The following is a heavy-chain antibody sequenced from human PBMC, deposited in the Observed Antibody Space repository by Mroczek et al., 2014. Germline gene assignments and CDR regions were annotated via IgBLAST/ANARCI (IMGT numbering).Heavy chain of an antibody. CDR2: IIPILGIA. V-gene: IGHV1-69*02. Sequence: QVQLVESGAEVKKPGSSVKVSCKASGGTFSSYTISWVRQAPGQGLEWMGRIIPILGIANYAQKFQGRVTITADKSTSTAYMELSSLRSEDTAVYYCASGRGYYDSSGYYRNFDYWGQGTLVTVSS. CDR3: ASGRGYYDSSGYYRNFDY. D-gene: IGHD3-22*01. CDR1: GGTFSSYT. J-gene: IGHJ4*02.